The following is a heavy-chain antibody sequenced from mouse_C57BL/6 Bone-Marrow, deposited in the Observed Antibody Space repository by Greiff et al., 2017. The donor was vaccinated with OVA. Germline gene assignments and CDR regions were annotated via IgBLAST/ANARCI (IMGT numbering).Heavy chain of an antibody. D-gene: IGHD1-3*01. CDR3: ARGIKLPVGYFDY. CDR2: INPSSGYT. CDR1: GYTFTSYT. Sequence: VQLQQSGAELARPGASVKMSCKASGYTFTSYTMHWVKQRPGQGLEWIGYINPSSGYTKYNQKFKDKATLTADKSSSTAYMQLSSLTSEDSAVYYCARGIKLPVGYFDYWGQGTTLTVSS. V-gene: IGHV1-4*01. J-gene: IGHJ2*01.